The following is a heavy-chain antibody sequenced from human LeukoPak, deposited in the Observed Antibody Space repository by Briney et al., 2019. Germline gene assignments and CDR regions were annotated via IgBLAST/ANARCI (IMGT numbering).Heavy chain of an antibody. CDR1: GITFSTYS. Sequence: PGGSLRLSCTASGITFSTYSMIWVRKAPGKGLEWVSYIRSSGSTTYYADSVQGRFTISRDDAENSLLLQMNSLRADDTAVYFCARDCGWHQYDYWGQGTQITVSS. V-gene: IGHV3-48*01. J-gene: IGHJ4*02. CDR2: IRSSGSTT. D-gene: IGHD2-21*01. CDR3: ARDCGWHQYDY.